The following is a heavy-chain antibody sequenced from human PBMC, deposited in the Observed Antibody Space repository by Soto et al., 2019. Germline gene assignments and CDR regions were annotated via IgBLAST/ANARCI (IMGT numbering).Heavy chain of an antibody. CDR1: GFTFSSYA. CDR2: ISGSGGST. CDR3: AKVQDDYGDYASDY. D-gene: IGHD4-17*01. Sequence: GGSLRLSCAASGFTFSSYAMSWVRQAPGKGLEWVSAISGSGGSTYYADSVKGRFTISRDNSKNTLYLQMNSLGAEDTAVYYCAKVQDDYGDYASDYWGQGTLVTVSS. J-gene: IGHJ4*02. V-gene: IGHV3-23*01.